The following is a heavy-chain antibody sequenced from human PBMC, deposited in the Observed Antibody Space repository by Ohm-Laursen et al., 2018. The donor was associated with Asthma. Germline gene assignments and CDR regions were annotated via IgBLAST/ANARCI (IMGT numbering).Heavy chain of an antibody. CDR1: GGSISSSSYY. Sequence: SDTLSLTWTVSGGSISSSSYYWGWIRQPPGKGLEWIGSIYYSGSTYYNPSLKSRVTISVDTSKNQFSLKLSSVTAADTAVYYCATTPLRSLQWLALTVYWGQGTLVTVSS. D-gene: IGHD6-19*01. CDR3: ATTPLRSLQWLALTVY. J-gene: IGHJ4*02. CDR2: IYYSGST. V-gene: IGHV4-39*01.